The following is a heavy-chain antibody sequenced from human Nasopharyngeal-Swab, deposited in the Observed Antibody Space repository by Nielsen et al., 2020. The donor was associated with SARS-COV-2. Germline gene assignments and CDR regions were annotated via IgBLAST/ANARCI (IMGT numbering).Heavy chain of an antibody. CDR3: ARVRTGIWDY. D-gene: IGHD1-14*01. V-gene: IGHV4-39*07. Sequence: WIRQPPGKGLEWIGSIYYSGSTYYNPSLKSRVTISVDTSKNQFSLKLSSVTAADTAVYYCARVRTGIWDYWGQGTLVTVSS. J-gene: IGHJ4*02. CDR2: IYYSGST.